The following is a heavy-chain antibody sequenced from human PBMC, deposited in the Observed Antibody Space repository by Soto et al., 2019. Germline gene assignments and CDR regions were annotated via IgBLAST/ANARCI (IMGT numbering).Heavy chain of an antibody. D-gene: IGHD6-19*01. CDR1: GFTFSGYS. V-gene: IGHV3-64*01. J-gene: IGHJ4*02. CDR3: AIGRVEESSGWATYFDY. CDR2: INTNGVNT. Sequence: EVQLVESGGGLVQPGGSLRLSCAASGFTFSGYSMFWVRQAPGKGLEYVSAINTNGVNTFYAKSVKGRFTISRDKSKNTMYVQMGSLRAEDMAVYYCAIGRVEESSGWATYFDYWGQGTLVTVSS.